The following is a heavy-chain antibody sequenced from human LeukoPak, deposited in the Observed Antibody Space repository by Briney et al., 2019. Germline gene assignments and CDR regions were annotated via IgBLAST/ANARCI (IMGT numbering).Heavy chain of an antibody. CDR1: GLNFSNFG. CDR3: AREYMDV. V-gene: IGHV3-23*01. J-gene: IGHJ6*03. Sequence: GGSLRLSCEASGLNFSNFGMSWVRQAPGKGLEWVSGITSDGSTYYADSVRGRFIISRDNSKNTLYLQMNSLRAEDRALYYCAREYMDVWGKGTMVTISS. CDR2: ITSDGST.